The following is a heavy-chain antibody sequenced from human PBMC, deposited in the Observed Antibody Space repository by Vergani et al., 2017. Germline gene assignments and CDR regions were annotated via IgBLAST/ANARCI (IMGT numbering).Heavy chain of an antibody. V-gene: IGHV1-8*02. D-gene: IGHD6-6*01. CDR3: ARCIAARLQLRHNGFDP. J-gene: IGHJ5*02. CDR1: GYTFTSYD. Sequence: QVQLVQSGAEVKKPGASVKVSCKASGYTFTSYDINWVRQATGQGLEWMGWMNPNSGNPGYAQKYQGRVTMTRNTSRSTAYMELNSLRSEDTAVYYCARCIAARLQLRHNGFDPWGQGTLVTVSS. CDR2: MNPNSGNP.